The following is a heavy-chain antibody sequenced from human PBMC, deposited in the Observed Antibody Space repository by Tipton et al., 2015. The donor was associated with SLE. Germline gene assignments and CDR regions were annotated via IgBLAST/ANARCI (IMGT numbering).Heavy chain of an antibody. D-gene: IGHD5-18*01. V-gene: IGHV4-39*07. Sequence: TLSLTYTVSGGSISSSSYYWGWIRQPPGKGLEWIGSIYYSGSTYYNPSLKSRVTISVDTSKNQFSLKLSSVTAADTAVYYCARSTSGYSYVGYWGQGTLVTVSS. CDR1: GGSISSSSYY. CDR3: ARSTSGYSYVGY. CDR2: IYYSGST. J-gene: IGHJ4*02.